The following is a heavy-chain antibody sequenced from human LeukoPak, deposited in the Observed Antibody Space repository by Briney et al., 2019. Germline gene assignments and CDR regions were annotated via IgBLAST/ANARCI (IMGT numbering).Heavy chain of an antibody. Sequence: GGSLRLSCAASGFTFSSYWMSWVRQAPGKGLEWVASIKDDGSEKYYVDSVKGRFTISRDNARNSLYLQMNSLRVEDTAVYYCARDGVYAGFDYWGQGTLVT. CDR3: ARDGVYAGFDY. D-gene: IGHD2-8*01. V-gene: IGHV3-7*01. CDR1: GFTFSSYW. CDR2: IKDDGSEK. J-gene: IGHJ4*02.